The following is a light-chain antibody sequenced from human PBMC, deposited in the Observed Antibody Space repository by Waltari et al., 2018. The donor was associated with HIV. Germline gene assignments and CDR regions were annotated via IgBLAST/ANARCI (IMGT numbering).Light chain of an antibody. CDR1: HIRGKN. Sequence: SYVLTQPASVFAASRQTATVPCGRAHIRGKNVQWYQQKAGKATILVLYDDSDRPSGIPERFSGFNFGNTATLTISRVEAGDEADYYCHVWENSIDEYVFGTGTKVTV. CDR2: DDS. J-gene: IGLJ1*01. V-gene: IGLV3-21*02. CDR3: HVWENSIDEYV.